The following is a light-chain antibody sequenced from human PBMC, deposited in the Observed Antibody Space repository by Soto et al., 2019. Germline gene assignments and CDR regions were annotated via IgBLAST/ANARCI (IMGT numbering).Light chain of an antibody. CDR2: SNN. J-gene: IGLJ3*02. CDR1: SSNIGSNT. Sequence: QSVLTQPPSASGTPGQRVTISCSGSSSNIGSNTVNWYQQLPGTAPKLLIYSNNQRPSGVPDRFSGSRSGTSASLAISGLQSEDEGDYYCAAWDDSLNGRGVFGGGTEVTVL. CDR3: AAWDDSLNGRGV. V-gene: IGLV1-44*01.